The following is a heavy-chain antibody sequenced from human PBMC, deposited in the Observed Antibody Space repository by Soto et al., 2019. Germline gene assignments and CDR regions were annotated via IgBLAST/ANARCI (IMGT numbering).Heavy chain of an antibody. J-gene: IGHJ6*03. CDR2: ISGSGVST. CDR1: GFTFSSYA. V-gene: IGHV3-23*01. CDR3: TWTYYDFWSGYYGYYMDV. Sequence: EVQLLESGGGLVQHGGSLRLSCAASGFTFSSYAMSWVRQAPGKGLEWVSAISGSGVSTYYADSVKGRFTISRDNSKNTLYLQMNRLRAEDTAVYYCTWTYYDFWSGYYGYYMDVWGKGTTVTVSS. D-gene: IGHD3-3*01.